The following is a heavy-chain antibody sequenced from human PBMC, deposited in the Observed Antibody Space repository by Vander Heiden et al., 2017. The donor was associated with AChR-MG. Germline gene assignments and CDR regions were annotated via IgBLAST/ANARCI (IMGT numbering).Heavy chain of an antibody. CDR1: GFTFSSYG. D-gene: IGHD2-2*02. J-gene: IGHJ4*02. CDR2: ISYDGSNK. CDR3: AKDLRYCSSTSCYTPRGVDY. V-gene: IGHV3-30*18. Sequence: QVQLVESGGGVVQPGRSLRLSCAASGFTFSSYGMHWVRQAPGKGLEWVAVISYDGSNKYYADSVKGRFTISRDNSKNTLYLQMNSLRAEDTAVYYCAKDLRYCSSTSCYTPRGVDYWGQGTLVTVSS.